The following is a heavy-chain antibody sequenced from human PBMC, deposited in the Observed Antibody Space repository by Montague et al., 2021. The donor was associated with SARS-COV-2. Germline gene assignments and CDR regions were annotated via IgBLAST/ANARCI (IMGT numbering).Heavy chain of an antibody. J-gene: IGHJ4*02. CDR3: ARISYGSWMGFDD. D-gene: IGHD3-10*01. CDR1: GFSLSTSGMC. Sequence: PALVKPTQTLTLTCTFSGFSLSTSGMCVGWIRQPPGKALEWLARIDRDDDKYYSTSLKTRLTISKDTSKNQVVLTMTNMDPVDTATYYCARISYGSWMGFDDWGQGTLVTVSS. V-gene: IGHV2-70*11. CDR2: IDRDDDK.